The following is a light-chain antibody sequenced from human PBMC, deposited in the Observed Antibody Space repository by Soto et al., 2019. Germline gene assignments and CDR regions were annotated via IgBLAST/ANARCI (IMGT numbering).Light chain of an antibody. CDR1: QSISIW. V-gene: IGKV1-39*01. J-gene: IGKJ1*01. CDR3: QQSYSSPPT. Sequence: DIQMTQSPSTLSASVGDRVTITCRASQSISIWLAWYQQKPGKAPKLLIFAASSLQSGVPSRFSGSRSGPDFTLTISSLQPEDFATYHCQQSYSSPPTFGQGTKGDIK. CDR2: AAS.